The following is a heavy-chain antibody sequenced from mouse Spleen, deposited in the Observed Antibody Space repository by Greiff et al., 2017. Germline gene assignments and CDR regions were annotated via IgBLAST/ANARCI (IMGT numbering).Heavy chain of an antibody. Sequence: EVKLMESGGGLVQPGGSRKLSCAASGFTFSSFGMHWVRQAPEKGLEWVAYISSGSSTIYYADTVKGRFTISRDNPKNTLFLQMTSLRSEDTAMYYCARDTRRTFDVWGAGTTVTVSS. D-gene: IGHD1-1*01. V-gene: IGHV5-17*02. CDR1: GFTFSSFG. CDR3: ARDTRRTFDV. CDR2: ISSGSSTI. J-gene: IGHJ1*01.